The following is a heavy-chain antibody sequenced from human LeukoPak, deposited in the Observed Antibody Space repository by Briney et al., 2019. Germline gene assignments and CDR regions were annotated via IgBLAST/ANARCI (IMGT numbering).Heavy chain of an antibody. D-gene: IGHD5-18*01. J-gene: IGHJ4*02. CDR1: GFTFRNYG. CDR3: ARSPRPPTAMVFDY. V-gene: IGHV3-30*19. Sequence: PGGSLRLSCAASGFTFRNYGMHWIRQAPDKGLEWVAVISYDGSNKYYADSVKGRFTISRDNSKNTLYLQMNSLRAEDTAVYYCARSPRPPTAMVFDYWGQGTLVTVSS. CDR2: ISYDGSNK.